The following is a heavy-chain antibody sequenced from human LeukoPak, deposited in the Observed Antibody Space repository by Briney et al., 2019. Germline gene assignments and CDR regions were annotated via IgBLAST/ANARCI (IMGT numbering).Heavy chain of an antibody. V-gene: IGHV1-46*01. CDR2: INPSGGST. J-gene: IGHJ4*02. CDR1: GYTFTSYY. Sequence: GASLKVSCKASGYTFTSYYMHWVRQAPGQGLEWIGIINPSGGSTNYAQKFQGRVTMTRDTSTSTVYMELSSLRSEDTAVYYCARSWWIQLWLQSGYFDYWGQGTLVTVSS. D-gene: IGHD5-18*01. CDR3: ARSWWIQLWLQSGYFDY.